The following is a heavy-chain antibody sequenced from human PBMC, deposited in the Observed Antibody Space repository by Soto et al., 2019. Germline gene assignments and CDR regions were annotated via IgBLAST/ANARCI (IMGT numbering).Heavy chain of an antibody. D-gene: IGHD2-15*01. V-gene: IGHV3-23*01. J-gene: IGHJ4*02. Sequence: GALRLSCAASGFTFSSYAMSWVRQAPGKGLEWVSAISGSGGSTYYADSVKVRFTISRDNSKNTLYLQMNSPRAEDTAVYYCAKTEGFCSGGSCPDPFDSGGRGTRVPFPS. CDR3: AKTEGFCSGGSCPDPFDS. CDR2: ISGSGGST. CDR1: GFTFSSYA.